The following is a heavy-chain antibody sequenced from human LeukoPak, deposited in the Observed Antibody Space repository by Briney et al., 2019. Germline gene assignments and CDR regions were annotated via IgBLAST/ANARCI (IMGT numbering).Heavy chain of an antibody. Sequence: SETLSLTCAVYGGSFSGYYWSWIRQPAGKGLEWIGRIYTSGSTNYNPSLKSRVTISVDTSKNQFSLKLSSVTAADTAVYYCARQIRWLRYWFDPWGQGTLVTVSS. CDR1: GGSFSGYY. J-gene: IGHJ5*02. V-gene: IGHV4-59*10. CDR2: IYTSGST. CDR3: ARQIRWLRYWFDP. D-gene: IGHD5-12*01.